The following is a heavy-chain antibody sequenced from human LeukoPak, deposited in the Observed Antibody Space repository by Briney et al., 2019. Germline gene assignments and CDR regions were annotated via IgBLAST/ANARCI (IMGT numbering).Heavy chain of an antibody. V-gene: IGHV4-38-2*01. D-gene: IGHD6-6*01. CDR2: IYHSGST. CDR1: GYSISSGYY. J-gene: IGHJ4*02. CDR3: ARTYSSSSSDFDY. Sequence: SETLSLTCAVSGYSISSGYYWGRIRQPPGKGLEWIGSIYHSGSTYYNPSLKSRVTISVDTSKNQFSLKLSSVTAADTAVYYCARTYSSSSSDFDYWGQGTLVTVSS.